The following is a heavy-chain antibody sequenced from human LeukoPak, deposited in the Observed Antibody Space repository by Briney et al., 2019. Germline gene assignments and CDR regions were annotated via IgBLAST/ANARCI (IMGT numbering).Heavy chain of an antibody. Sequence: GGSLRLSCAASGFTFSTYYMNWVRQAPGKGLEWVSFITGSSSYIYCTDSVKGRFTISRDNAKNSLFLQMNSLRDEDTAVYYCASGFSSSPYFDYWGQGTLVTVSS. V-gene: IGHV3-21*01. CDR2: ITGSSSYI. CDR1: GFTFSTYY. D-gene: IGHD6-6*01. J-gene: IGHJ4*02. CDR3: ASGFSSSPYFDY.